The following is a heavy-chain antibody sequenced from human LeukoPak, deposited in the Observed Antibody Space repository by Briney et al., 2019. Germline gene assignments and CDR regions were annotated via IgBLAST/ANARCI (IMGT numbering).Heavy chain of an antibody. Sequence: GGSLRLSCAASGFTFSSYAMSWVRQAPGKGLEWVSAISGSGGSTYYADSVKGRFTISRDNSKNTLHLQMNSLRAEDTAVYYCAKVTDYYDSSGSFDYWGQGTLVTVSS. D-gene: IGHD3-22*01. CDR3: AKVTDYYDSSGSFDY. J-gene: IGHJ4*02. V-gene: IGHV3-23*01. CDR1: GFTFSSYA. CDR2: ISGSGGST.